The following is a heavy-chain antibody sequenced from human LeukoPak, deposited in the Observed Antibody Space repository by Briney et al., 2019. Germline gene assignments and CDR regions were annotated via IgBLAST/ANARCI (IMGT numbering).Heavy chain of an antibody. J-gene: IGHJ5*02. CDR2: IYYSGST. V-gene: IGHV4-59*01. CDR3: ARGVEYTSFDP. D-gene: IGHD6-6*01. Sequence: SETLSLXCTVTGGSISSYYWSWIRQPPGKGLEWIGYIYYSGSTNYNPSLKSRVTISVDTSKNQFSLKLSSVTAADTAVYYCARGVEYTSFDPWGQRTLVTVSS. CDR1: GGSISSYY.